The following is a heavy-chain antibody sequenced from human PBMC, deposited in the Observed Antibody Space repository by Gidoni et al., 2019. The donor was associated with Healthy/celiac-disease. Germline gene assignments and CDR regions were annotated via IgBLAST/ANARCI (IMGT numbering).Heavy chain of an antibody. J-gene: IGHJ4*02. V-gene: IGHV3-66*01. CDR2: IYSGGST. CDR1: GFTVSSNY. D-gene: IGHD2-15*01. Sequence: EVQLGESGGGLVQPGGSLRLSGAASGFTVSSNYMSWVRQAPGKGLEWVSVIYSGGSTYYADSVKGRFTISRDNSKNTAVYYCARDKEYCSGGSCYYNWGQGTLVTVSS. CDR3: YN.